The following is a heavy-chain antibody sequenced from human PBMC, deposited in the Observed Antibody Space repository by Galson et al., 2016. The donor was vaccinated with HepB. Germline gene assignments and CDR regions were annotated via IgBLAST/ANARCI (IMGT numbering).Heavy chain of an antibody. Sequence: QSGAEVKKPGESVKISCKGSGYSFTSYWIVWVRQMPGKGLECMGAIYPGDSNSKYSPSFQGQVTMSADKSISTAYLQWSSLEASDTAIYYWARHVGSGSWSCAFDIWGQGTMVTVSS. CDR2: IYPGDSNS. V-gene: IGHV5-51*01. CDR1: GYSFTSYW. CDR3: ARHVGSGSWSCAFDI. D-gene: IGHD3-10*01. J-gene: IGHJ3*02.